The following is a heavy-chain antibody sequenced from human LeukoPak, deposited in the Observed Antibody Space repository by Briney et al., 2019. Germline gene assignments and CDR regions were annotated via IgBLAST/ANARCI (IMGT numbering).Heavy chain of an antibody. Sequence: SETLSLTCTVSGYSISSGYYWGWIRQPPGKGLEWIGSIYHSGSTYYNPPLKSRVTISVEKSKNQFSLKLSSVTAADTAVYYCASSYYDFWSGLITWGQGTLVTVSS. J-gene: IGHJ5*02. CDR3: ASSYYDFWSGLIT. CDR1: GYSISSGYY. CDR2: IYHSGST. D-gene: IGHD3-3*01. V-gene: IGHV4-38-2*02.